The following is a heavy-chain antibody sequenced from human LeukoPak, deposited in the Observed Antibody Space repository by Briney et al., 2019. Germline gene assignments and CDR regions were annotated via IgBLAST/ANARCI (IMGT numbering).Heavy chain of an antibody. Sequence: SETLSLTCTVSGGSISSYYWSWIRQPPGKGLEWIGYIYYSGSTNYNPSLKSRVTISVDTSKNQFSLKLSSVTAADTAVYYCAREEGPSYFDYWGQGTLVTVSS. CDR1: GGSISSYY. CDR2: IYYSGST. J-gene: IGHJ4*02. V-gene: IGHV4-59*01. CDR3: AREEGPSYFDY.